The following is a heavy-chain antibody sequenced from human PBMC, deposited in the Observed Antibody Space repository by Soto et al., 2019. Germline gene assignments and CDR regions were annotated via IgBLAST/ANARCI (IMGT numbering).Heavy chain of an antibody. J-gene: IGHJ4*02. CDR1: GYTFTSYF. CDR2: ISAYNGNT. V-gene: IGHV1-18*01. CDR3: ARDLPPSDY. Sequence: QVQLVQSGAEVKKPGASVKVSCKASGYTFTSYFISWVRQAPGQGLEWMGWISAYNGNTNYVQKLQGRVTMTTDTXXXXXXXELRSXXXXXXXVYYCARDLPPSDYWGQGTLVTVSS.